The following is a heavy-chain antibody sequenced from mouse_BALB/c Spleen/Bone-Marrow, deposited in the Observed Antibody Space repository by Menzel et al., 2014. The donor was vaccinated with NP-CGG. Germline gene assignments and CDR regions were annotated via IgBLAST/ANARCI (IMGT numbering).Heavy chain of an antibody. CDR2: INPSNGRT. V-gene: IGHV1S81*02. J-gene: IGHJ2*01. CDR3: ARWGFDY. CDR1: GYTFTSYW. Sequence: QVQLQQPGAELVKPGASVKLSCKASGYTFTSYWMHWVKQRPGQGLEWMGEINPSNGRTNYNEKFKSKATLTVDKSSSTAYMQLSSLTSEDSAVYYCARWGFDYWGQGTTLTVSS.